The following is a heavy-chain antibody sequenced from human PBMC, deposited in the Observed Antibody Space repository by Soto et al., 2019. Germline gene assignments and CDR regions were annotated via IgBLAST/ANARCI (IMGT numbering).Heavy chain of an antibody. Sequence: PGGSLRLSCAASGFAFSDYYMTWIRQAPGKGLEWVSYISGGSNTIYYADSVKGRFTISRDNAKSSLYLQMNNLRADDTAVYYCARPTTMLATWGFFWFDTWGQGTLVTVSS. D-gene: IGHD5-12*01. J-gene: IGHJ5*02. CDR1: GFAFSDYY. V-gene: IGHV3-11*01. CDR3: ARPTTMLATWGFFWFDT. CDR2: ISGGSNTI.